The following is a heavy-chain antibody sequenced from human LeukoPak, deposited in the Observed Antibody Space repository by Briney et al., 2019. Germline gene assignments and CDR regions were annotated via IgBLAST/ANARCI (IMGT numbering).Heavy chain of an antibody. D-gene: IGHD3-10*01. CDR1: GGTFSTYA. V-gene: IGHV1-69*13. CDR2: IIPVLGTT. J-gene: IGHJ6*03. Sequence: GASVKVSCKASGGTFSTYAISCVRQAPGQGLEWMGGIIPVLGTTNYAQKFQARVTITADESTNTAYMYLNSLRSEDTAVYYCAISGGDYYYYYMDVWGKGTTVIISS. CDR3: AISGGDYYYYYMDV.